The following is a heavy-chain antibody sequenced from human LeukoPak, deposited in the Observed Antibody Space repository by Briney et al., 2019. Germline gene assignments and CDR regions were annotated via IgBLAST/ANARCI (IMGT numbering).Heavy chain of an antibody. CDR1: GFTFSKYD. D-gene: IGHD4-23*01. CDR3: ATDYGGRYFDY. J-gene: IGHJ4*02. Sequence: GGSLRLSCAASGFTFSKYDMSWVRQAPGKGLEWVSVISASGGSAYHADSVKGRFNISRDNLENTVYLQIDSLRAEDTAIYYCATDYGGRYFDYWGQGTLVTVSS. CDR2: ISASGGSA. V-gene: IGHV3-23*01.